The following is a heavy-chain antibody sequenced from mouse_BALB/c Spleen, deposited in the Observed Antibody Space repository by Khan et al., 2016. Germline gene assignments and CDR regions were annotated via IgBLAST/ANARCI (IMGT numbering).Heavy chain of an antibody. CDR2: INTHSGVP. D-gene: IGHD1-2*01. CDR1: GYTFTTAG. CDR3: ARTVGNYGYFD. V-gene: IGHV9-4*02. J-gene: IGHJ2*01. Sequence: QIQLVQSGPELKKPGETVRISCKAAGYTFTTAGMQWVQKMPGKGLKWIGWINTHSGVPKYAEDFKGRFAFSLETSASTAYLQIRNLKNEDTATYFCARTVGNYGYFDWGQGTTLTVSS.